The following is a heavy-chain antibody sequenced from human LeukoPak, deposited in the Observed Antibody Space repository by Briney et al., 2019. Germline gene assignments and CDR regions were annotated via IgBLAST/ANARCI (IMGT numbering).Heavy chain of an antibody. CDR3: ARGLRQGSAWSWGPKEKSYQYMDV. CDR1: GGSFSSHY. J-gene: IGHJ6*04. V-gene: IGHV4-34*01. D-gene: IGHD6-19*01. CDR2: INPRGST. Sequence: SQTLSLTCGVSGGSFSSHYWTWIRQPPGKGLEWIGEINPRGSTNYNPSLESRVTVSADTSRNQLSLSLTSVTAADSAVYFCARGLRQGSAWSWGPKEKSYQYMDVWGTGTTVIVSS.